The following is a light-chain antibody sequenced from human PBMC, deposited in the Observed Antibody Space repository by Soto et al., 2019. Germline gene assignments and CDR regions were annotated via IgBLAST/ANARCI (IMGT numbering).Light chain of an antibody. CDR2: DVT. J-gene: IGLJ1*01. CDR3: SSYTINITPYV. Sequence: QSALTQPASVSGSPGQSITISCTGSSSDVGGYNYVSWYQQHPGKVPKLMIYDVTNRASGVSDRFSGSKSGNTASLTISGIQAEDEADYYCSSYTINITPYVFGSGTKLTVL. CDR1: SSDVGGYNY. V-gene: IGLV2-14*01.